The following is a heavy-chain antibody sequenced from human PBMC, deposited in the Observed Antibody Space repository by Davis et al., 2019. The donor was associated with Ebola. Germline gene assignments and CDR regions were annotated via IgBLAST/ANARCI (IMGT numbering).Heavy chain of an antibody. D-gene: IGHD6-6*01. CDR2: INHSGST. J-gene: IGHJ5*02. V-gene: IGHV4-34*01. CDR3: ARSYSRSFAWFDP. Sequence: MPSETLSLTCAVPGGYFSGYYWSWIRQPPGMGLEWLGEINHSGSTTYNPSLKSRVTMSIDKSKNQFSLKLTSVTAADTAIYYCARSYSRSFAWFDPWGQGTPVTVSS. CDR1: GGYFSGYY.